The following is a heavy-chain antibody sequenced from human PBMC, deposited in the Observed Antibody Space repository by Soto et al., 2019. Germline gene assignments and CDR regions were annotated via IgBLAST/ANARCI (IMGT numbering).Heavy chain of an antibody. D-gene: IGHD4-17*01. Sequence: QVQLVESGGGVVQPGRSLRLSCAASGFTFSSYGMHWVRQAPGKGLEWVAVIWYDGSNKYYADSVKGRFTISRDNSKNPLYLQMKSLRAEDTAVYYCARAPYGDSYWYFDLWGRGTLVTVSS. J-gene: IGHJ2*01. CDR1: GFTFSSYG. CDR2: IWYDGSNK. CDR3: ARAPYGDSYWYFDL. V-gene: IGHV3-33*01.